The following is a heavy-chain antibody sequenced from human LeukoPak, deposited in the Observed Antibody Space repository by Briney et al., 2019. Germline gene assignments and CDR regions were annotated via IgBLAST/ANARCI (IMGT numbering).Heavy chain of an antibody. J-gene: IGHJ6*03. CDR2: INHSGST. Sequence: SETLSLTCTVSGDSISTSNSYWSWIRQPPGKGLEWIGEINHSGSTNYNPSLKSRVTISVDTSKHQFSLKLSSVTAADTAVYYCARAGLVVYYYCCMDVWGKGTTVTVSS. D-gene: IGHD2-8*02. CDR1: GDSISTSNSY. CDR3: ARAGLVVYYYCCMDV. V-gene: IGHV4-39*07.